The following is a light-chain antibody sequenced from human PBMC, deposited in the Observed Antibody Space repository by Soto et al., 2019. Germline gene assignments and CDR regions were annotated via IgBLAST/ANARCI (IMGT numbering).Light chain of an antibody. CDR2: GAS. Sequence: EIVMTQSPATLSVSPGERVTLSCRASQSVNNKVAWYQQKPGQAPRLLIFGASTRATGIPARFSGSGSVTEFTLTISSLQSEDFAVYYCQQYNSYWTFGQGTKVDI. J-gene: IGKJ1*01. CDR3: QQYNSYWT. V-gene: IGKV3-15*01. CDR1: QSVNNK.